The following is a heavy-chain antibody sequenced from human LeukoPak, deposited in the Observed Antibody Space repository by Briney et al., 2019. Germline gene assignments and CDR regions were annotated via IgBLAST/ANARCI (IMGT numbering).Heavy chain of an antibody. CDR2: IDSGGSNT. D-gene: IGHD2-15*01. CDR3: ARDSGGGGQGFDY. J-gene: IGHJ4*02. Sequence: PGGSLRLSCAASGFTFSSYWMHWVRQTPGKGLVWVSRIDSGGSNTRYADSVKGRFTISRDNAKNTMYLQMNSLRVEDTAVYYCARDSGGGGQGFDYWGQGTLVTVSS. V-gene: IGHV3-74*01. CDR1: GFTFSSYW.